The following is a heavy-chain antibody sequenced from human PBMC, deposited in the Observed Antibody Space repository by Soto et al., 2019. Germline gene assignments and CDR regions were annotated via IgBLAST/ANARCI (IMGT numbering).Heavy chain of an antibody. J-gene: IGHJ5*02. V-gene: IGHV4-30-4*01. D-gene: IGHD5-18*01. CDR3: ARSNIQLWLYLGWFDP. CDR1: GGSISSGDYY. Sequence: QVQLQESGPGLVKPSQTLSLTCTVSGGSISSGDYYWSWIRQPPGKGLEWIGYIYYSGSTYYNPSLKSRVTISVDTSKNQFSLKLSSVTAADTAVYYCARSNIQLWLYLGWFDPWGQGTLVTVSS. CDR2: IYYSGST.